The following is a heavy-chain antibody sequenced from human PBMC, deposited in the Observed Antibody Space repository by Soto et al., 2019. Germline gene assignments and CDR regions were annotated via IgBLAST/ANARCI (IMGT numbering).Heavy chain of an antibody. CDR3: ARDGITNFGVVVYYYGMDV. V-gene: IGHV1-2*04. J-gene: IGHJ6*02. CDR1: GYTFTGYY. Sequence: GASVNVSCKASGYTFTGYYMHWVRQTPGQGLEWMGWINPNSGGTNYAQKFQRWVTMNRDTSISTAYMELSRLRSDDTAVYYCARDGITNFGVVVYYYGMDVWGQGTTVTVSS. CDR2: INPNSGGT. D-gene: IGHD3-3*01.